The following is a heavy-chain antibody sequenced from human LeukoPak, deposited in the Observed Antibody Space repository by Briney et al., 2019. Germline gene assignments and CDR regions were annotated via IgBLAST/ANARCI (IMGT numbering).Heavy chain of an antibody. CDR2: IKQDESEK. CDR3: ARDSRTVSDAFDI. V-gene: IGHV3-7*01. Sequence: PGGSLRLSCAASGFTFSNFWMSWVRQAPGKGLEWVANIKQDESEKYYVDSVKGRFTISRDNAKNSLYLQMNSLSAEDTAVYYCARDSRTVSDAFDIWGQGTMVTVSS. J-gene: IGHJ3*02. D-gene: IGHD4-17*01. CDR1: GFTFSNFW.